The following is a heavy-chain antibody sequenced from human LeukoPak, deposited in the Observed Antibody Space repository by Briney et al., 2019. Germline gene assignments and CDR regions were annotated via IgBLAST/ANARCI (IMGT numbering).Heavy chain of an antibody. Sequence: GGSLRLSCAAPGFTFNKYAMTLGRQAPGKGLERVSAISTGGTTYYSDSVKGRFAISRDNSENTVFLQMNSLRADDTATYYCARDPGVIPVHYMDVWGRGTTVTVSS. J-gene: IGHJ6*03. V-gene: IGHV3-23*01. D-gene: IGHD2/OR15-2a*01. CDR2: ISTGGTT. CDR3: ARDPGVIPVHYMDV. CDR1: GFTFNKYA.